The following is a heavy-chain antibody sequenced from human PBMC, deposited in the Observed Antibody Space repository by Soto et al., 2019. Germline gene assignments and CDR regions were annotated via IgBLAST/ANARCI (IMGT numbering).Heavy chain of an antibody. J-gene: IGHJ4*02. CDR2: VYNSGGT. CDR1: GGSISSNY. Sequence: PSETLSLTCTVSGGSISSNYWTWIRQPPGKGLEWIGYVYNSGGTNYSPSLKSRVTISEDTSKSQFSLKVNSMTAADTAVYYCARYRREAVAGYTLDNWGQGILVTVSS. D-gene: IGHD6-13*01. V-gene: IGHV4-59*01. CDR3: ARYRREAVAGYTLDN.